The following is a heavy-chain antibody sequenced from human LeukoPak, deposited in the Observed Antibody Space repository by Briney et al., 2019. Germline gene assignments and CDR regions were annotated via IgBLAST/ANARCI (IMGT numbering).Heavy chain of an antibody. D-gene: IGHD1-1*01. J-gene: IGHJ4*02. CDR1: GFTFSNYG. Sequence: GGSLRLSCTASGFTFSNYGMHWVRQAPGKGLEWVAVISYDGSNKYYADSVKGRFTVSRDNSKNTLYLQMSSLRAEDTALYYCARYDNGKDYFDYWGQGTLVTVSS. CDR3: ARYDNGKDYFDY. V-gene: IGHV3-30*03. CDR2: ISYDGSNK.